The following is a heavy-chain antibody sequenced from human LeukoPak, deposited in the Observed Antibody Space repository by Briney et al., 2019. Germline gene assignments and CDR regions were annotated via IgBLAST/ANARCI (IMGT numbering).Heavy chain of an antibody. J-gene: IGHJ4*02. V-gene: IGHV1-69*04. CDR2: IIPILGIA. D-gene: IGHD5-12*01. Sequence: SVKVSCKASGGTFSSYAISWVRQAPGQGLEWMGRIIPILGIANYAQKFQGRVTMARDTSTSTAYMELSSLRSEDTAVYYCARSWIYSFLDWGQGTLVTVSS. CDR1: GGTFSSYA. CDR3: ARSWIYSFLD.